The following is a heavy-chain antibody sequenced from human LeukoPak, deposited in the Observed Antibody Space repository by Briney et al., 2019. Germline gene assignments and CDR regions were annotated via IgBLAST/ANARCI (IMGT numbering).Heavy chain of an antibody. CDR2: TIPIFGTA. Sequence: ASVKVSCKASGGTFSSYAISWLRQAPGQGLEWMGGTIPIFGTANYAQKFQGRVTITADKSTSTAYMELSSLRSEDTAVYYCARDTLGWYFPPDLWGQGTLVTVSS. V-gene: IGHV1-69*06. CDR1: GGTFSSYA. CDR3: ARDTLGWYFPPDL. D-gene: IGHD6-19*01. J-gene: IGHJ4*02.